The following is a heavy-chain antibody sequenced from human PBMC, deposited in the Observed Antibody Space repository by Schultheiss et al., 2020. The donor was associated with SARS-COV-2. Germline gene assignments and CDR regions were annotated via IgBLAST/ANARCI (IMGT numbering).Heavy chain of an antibody. D-gene: IGHD3-22*01. CDR1: GFTFSSYW. CDR2: INSDGSST. CDR3: AKDYYDSSGSPYYYGMDV. V-gene: IGHV3-74*01. Sequence: GGSLRLSCAASGFTFSSYWMHWVRQAPGKGLVWVSRINSDGSSTSYADSVKGRFTISRDNAKNTLYLQMNSLRAEDTAVYYCAKDYYDSSGSPYYYGMDVWGQGTTVTVSS. J-gene: IGHJ6*02.